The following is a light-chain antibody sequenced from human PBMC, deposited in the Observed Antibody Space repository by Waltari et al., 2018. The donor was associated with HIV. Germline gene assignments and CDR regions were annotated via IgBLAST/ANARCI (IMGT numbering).Light chain of an antibody. Sequence: AIRMTQSPSSFSASTGDSVPITCRASQGISSYLAWYQQKPGKAPNLLIYAASTLQSGVPSRFSGSGSGTDFTLTISCLQSEDFASYYCQQYYSYPLTFGGGTKVEIK. V-gene: IGKV1-8*01. CDR2: AAS. CDR1: QGISSY. CDR3: QQYYSYPLT. J-gene: IGKJ4*01.